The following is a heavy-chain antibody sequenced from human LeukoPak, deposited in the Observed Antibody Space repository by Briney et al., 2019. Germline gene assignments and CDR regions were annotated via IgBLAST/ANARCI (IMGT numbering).Heavy chain of an antibody. CDR2: ISSSSSYI. CDR3: ARDGIAAVRDAFDI. D-gene: IGHD6-25*01. V-gene: IGHV3-21*01. Sequence: GGSLRLSCAAYGFTFSSYSMNWVRQAPGKGLEWVSSISSSSSYIYYADSVKGRFTISRDNAKNSLYLQMNSLRAEDTAVYYCARDGIAAVRDAFDIWGQGTMVTVSS. CDR1: GFTFSSYS. J-gene: IGHJ3*02.